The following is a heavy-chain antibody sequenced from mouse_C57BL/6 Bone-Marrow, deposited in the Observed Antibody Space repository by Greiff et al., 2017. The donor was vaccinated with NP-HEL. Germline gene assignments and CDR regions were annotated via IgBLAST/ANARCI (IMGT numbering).Heavy chain of an antibody. CDR1: GYTFTSYW. J-gene: IGHJ1*03. D-gene: IGHD1-1*01. Sequence: QVQLKQPGAELVKPGASVKLSCKASGYTFTSYWMQWVKQRPGQGLEWIGEIDPSDSYTNYNQKFKGKATLTVDTSSSTAYMQLSSLTSEDSAVYYCARFPPHYYGSSYPWYFDVWGTGTTVTVSS. V-gene: IGHV1-50*01. CDR3: ARFPPHYYGSSYPWYFDV. CDR2: IDPSDSYT.